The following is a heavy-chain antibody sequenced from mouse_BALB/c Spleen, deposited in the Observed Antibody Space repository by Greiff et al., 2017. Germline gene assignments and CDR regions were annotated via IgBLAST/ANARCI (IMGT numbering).Heavy chain of an antibody. Sequence: QVQLQQSGAELARPGASVKLSCKASGYTFTSYWMQWVKQRPGQGLEWIGAIYPGDGDTRYTQKFKGKATLTADKSSSTAYMQLSSLASEDSAVYYCARSPDGFSFDYWGQGTTLTVSS. CDR3: ARSPDGFSFDY. D-gene: IGHD2-3*01. CDR2: IYPGDGDT. CDR1: GYTFTSYW. J-gene: IGHJ2*01. V-gene: IGHV1-87*01.